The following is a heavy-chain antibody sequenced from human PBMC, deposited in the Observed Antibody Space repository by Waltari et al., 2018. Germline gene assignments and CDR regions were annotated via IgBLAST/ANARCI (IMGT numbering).Heavy chain of an antibody. Sequence: EVQLVESGGDLVQPGGSLRLSCVDSGFSFSNYWMHWVRHAPGKGLVWVSGINSDGSRTIYADSVNGRFSISRDNAKNTLYLQMSSLRVEDTAVYYCARDRENYDVLTGHYYFDGMDVWGQGTTVTVSS. CDR2: INSDGSRT. J-gene: IGHJ6*02. D-gene: IGHD3-9*01. CDR1: GFSFSNYW. V-gene: IGHV3-74*01. CDR3: ARDRENYDVLTGHYYFDGMDV.